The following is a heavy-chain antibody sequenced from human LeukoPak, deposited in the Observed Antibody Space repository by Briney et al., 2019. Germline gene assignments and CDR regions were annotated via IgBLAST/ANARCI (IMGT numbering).Heavy chain of an antibody. J-gene: IGHJ4*02. V-gene: IGHV4-4*07. CDR1: GGSISSNY. D-gene: IGHD3-10*01. Sequence: PETLSLTCTVSGGSISSNYWSWIRQHAGKGLEWIGRIYISGNTNYNPSLKSRVTMSVDTSKKQFSLKLSSVTAADTAVYYCARDGAGGSSDIWGQGTLVTVSS. CDR3: ARDGAGGSSDI. CDR2: IYISGNT.